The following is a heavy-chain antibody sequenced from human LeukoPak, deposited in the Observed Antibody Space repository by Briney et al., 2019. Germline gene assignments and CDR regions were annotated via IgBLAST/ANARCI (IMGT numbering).Heavy chain of an antibody. Sequence: SETLSLTCAVYGGSFSGYYWSWIRQPPGKGLEWIGRIYTSGSTNYNPSLKSRVTMSVDTSKNQFSLKLSSVTAADTAVYYCARTLRYCSSTSCYYYYYYMDVWGKGTTVTVSS. CDR2: IYTSGST. J-gene: IGHJ6*03. D-gene: IGHD2-2*01. CDR3: ARTLRYCSSTSCYYYYYYMDV. CDR1: GGSFSGYY. V-gene: IGHV4-59*10.